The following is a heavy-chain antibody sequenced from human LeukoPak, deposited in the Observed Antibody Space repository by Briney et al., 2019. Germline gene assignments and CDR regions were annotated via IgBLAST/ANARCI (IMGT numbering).Heavy chain of an antibody. Sequence: PSETLSLTCTVSGGSISSGGYYWSWIRQHPGKGLEWIGNIYYSGSTYYNPSLKSRVTISVDTSKNQFSLKLSSVTAADTAVYYCARAPLPAAPSDWGQGTLVTVSS. V-gene: IGHV4-31*03. CDR2: IYYSGST. CDR3: ARAPLPAAPSD. CDR1: GGSISSGGYY. J-gene: IGHJ4*02. D-gene: IGHD2-2*01.